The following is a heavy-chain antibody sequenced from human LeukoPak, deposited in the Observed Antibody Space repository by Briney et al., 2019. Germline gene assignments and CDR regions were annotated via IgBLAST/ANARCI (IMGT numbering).Heavy chain of an antibody. Sequence: GASVKVSCKASGGTFSSYAISWVRQAPGQGLEWMGRIIPILGIANYAQKFQGRDTITADKSTSTAYMELSSLRSEDTAVYYCAREKMVTTSYYYYGMDVWGQGTTVTVSS. CDR1: GGTFSSYA. D-gene: IGHD4-4*01. J-gene: IGHJ6*02. CDR3: AREKMVTTSYYYYGMDV. V-gene: IGHV1-69*04. CDR2: IIPILGIA.